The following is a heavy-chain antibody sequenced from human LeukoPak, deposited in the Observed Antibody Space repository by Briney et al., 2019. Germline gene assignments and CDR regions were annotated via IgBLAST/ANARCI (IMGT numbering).Heavy chain of an antibody. D-gene: IGHD6-19*01. CDR2: IYYSGST. CDR3: ARGRGGWYYDYFDY. Sequence: PSETLSLTCTVSGGSISSGDYYWSWIRQPPGKGLEWIGYIYYSGSTYCNPSLKSRVTISVDTSKNQFSLKLSSVTAADTAVYYCARGRGGWYYDYFDYWGQGTLVTVSS. CDR1: GGSISSGDYY. V-gene: IGHV4-30-4*01. J-gene: IGHJ4*02.